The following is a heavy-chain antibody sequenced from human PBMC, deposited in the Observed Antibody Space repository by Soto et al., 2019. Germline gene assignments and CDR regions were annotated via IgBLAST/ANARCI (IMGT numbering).Heavy chain of an antibody. J-gene: IGHJ5*02. CDR1: GFKFRNYA. CDR3: ARAHTMMILDRFDP. CDR2: IWFDGSKK. D-gene: IGHD3-22*01. Sequence: LRLSFAASGFKFRNYAIHWVRQAPGKGLEWLAVIWFDGSKKYYADSVKGRFTISRDNSKNTVYLDMNSLTADDSGVFYCARAHTMMILDRFDPWGHGTLVTVSS. V-gene: IGHV3-33*01.